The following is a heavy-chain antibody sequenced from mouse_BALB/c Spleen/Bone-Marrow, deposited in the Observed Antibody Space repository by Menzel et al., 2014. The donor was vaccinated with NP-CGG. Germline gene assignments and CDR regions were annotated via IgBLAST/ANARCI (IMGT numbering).Heavy chain of an antibody. V-gene: IGHV5-15*02. CDR2: ISNLAYSI. D-gene: IGHD3-1*01. CDR3: ARDRGRYRYFDV. J-gene: IGHJ1*01. CDR1: GFTFSDYG. Sequence: EVHLVESGGGLVQPGGSRKLSCAASGFTFSDYGMAWVRQAPGKGPEWVAFISNLAYSIYYADTVAGRFTSSRENAKNTLYLEMSSLRSEDTAMYYCARDRGRYRYFDVWGAGTTVTVSS.